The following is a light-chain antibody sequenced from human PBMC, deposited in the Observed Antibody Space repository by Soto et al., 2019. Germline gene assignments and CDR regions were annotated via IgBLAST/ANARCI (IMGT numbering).Light chain of an antibody. V-gene: IGKV3-11*01. J-gene: IGKJ4*01. CDR3: QQRRDWPLT. Sequence: EIVLTQSPATLSLSPGERATLSCRASQSVSSYLAWYQQKPGQAPRLLISDASNRATGIPARFSGSGSGTGFTLTVSSLEPEDFAVYYCQQRRDWPLTFAGGTKVEI. CDR1: QSVSSY. CDR2: DAS.